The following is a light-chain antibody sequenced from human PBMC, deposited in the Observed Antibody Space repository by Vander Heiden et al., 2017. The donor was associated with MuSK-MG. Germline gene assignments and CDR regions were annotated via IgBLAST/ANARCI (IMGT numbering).Light chain of an antibody. V-gene: IGKV1-39*01. J-gene: IGKJ1*01. CDR1: QSISSY. Sequence: DIQMTQSPSSLSASVGDRVTITCRASQSISSYLNWYQQKPGKAPSLQSGVPSRFSGSGSGTDFTLTISRLQPEDFATYYCQQSYSTPRTFGQGTKVEIK. CDR3: QQSYSTPRT.